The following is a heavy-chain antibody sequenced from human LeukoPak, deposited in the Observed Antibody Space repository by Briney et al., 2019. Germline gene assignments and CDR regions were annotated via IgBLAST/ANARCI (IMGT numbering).Heavy chain of an antibody. CDR2: ISSGGTTI. D-gene: IGHD6-19*01. V-gene: IGHV3-48*03. CDR3: VRSLTIAVAGTDL. Sequence: PGGSPRLSCSVSGFTFKSYEMNWVRLAPGKGLEWIAYISSGGTTIFYADSVKGRFTVSRDNDKSLLYLQMNSLRADDTATYYCVRSLTIAVAGTDLWGQGTVVTVS. CDR1: GFTFKSYE. J-gene: IGHJ5*02.